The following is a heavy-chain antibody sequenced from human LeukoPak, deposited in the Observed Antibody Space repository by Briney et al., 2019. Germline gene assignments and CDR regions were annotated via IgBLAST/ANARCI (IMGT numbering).Heavy chain of an antibody. D-gene: IGHD3-16*01. V-gene: IGHV2-70*17. J-gene: IGHJ4*02. Sequence: SESGPTLVTPTQPLTLTCTFTGVWLSTSGVCVCRIRQLSGKVLEWLVRTEWGDDTLYSTSLKTRLTIFKDTSKNQVALPMTNMDPVNTATYYCAHCQRDWGVARDYWSQGTLVTVSA. CDR1: GVWLSTSGVC. CDR3: AHCQRDWGVARDY. CDR2: TEWGDDT.